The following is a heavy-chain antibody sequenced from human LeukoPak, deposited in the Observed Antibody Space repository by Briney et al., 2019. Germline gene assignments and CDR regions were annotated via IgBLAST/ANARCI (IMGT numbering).Heavy chain of an antibody. CDR2: INPSGGST. Sequence: ASVKVSCKASGYSFTSNYIHWVRQAPGRGLEWMGIINPSGGSTSYAQKFQGRVTMTRDTSTSTVYMELSSLRSEDTAVYYCARGWGNRGFDYWGQGTLVTVSS. CDR1: GYSFTSNY. CDR3: ARGWGNRGFDY. D-gene: IGHD3-16*01. J-gene: IGHJ4*02. V-gene: IGHV1-46*01.